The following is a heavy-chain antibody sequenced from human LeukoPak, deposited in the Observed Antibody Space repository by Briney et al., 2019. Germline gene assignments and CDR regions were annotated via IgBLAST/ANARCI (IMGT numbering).Heavy chain of an antibody. V-gene: IGHV4-39*07. D-gene: IGHD2-21*01. J-gene: IGHJ4*02. CDR3: ARDLRRFHRHILGY. Sequence: PSETLSLTCTVSGGSISSSSYYWGWIRQPPGKGLEWIGSIYYSGSTYYNPSLKGRVTISVDTSKNQFSLKLSSVTAADTAVYYCARDLRRFHRHILGYWGQGTLVTVSS. CDR1: GGSISSSSYY. CDR2: IYYSGST.